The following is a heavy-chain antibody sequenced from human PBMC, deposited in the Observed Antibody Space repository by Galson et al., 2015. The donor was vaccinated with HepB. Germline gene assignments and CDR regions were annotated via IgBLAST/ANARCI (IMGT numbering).Heavy chain of an antibody. CDR1: GYTFTSYA. V-gene: IGHV7-4-1*02. CDR2: INTNTGNP. Sequence: SVKVSCKASGYTFTSYAMNWVRQAPGQGLEWMGWINTNTGNPTYAQGFTGRFVFSLDTSVSTAYLQISSLKAEDTAVYYCARDGCSSTSCYEDYYYYYMDVWGKGTTVTVSS. D-gene: IGHD2-2*01. CDR3: ARDGCSSTSCYEDYYYYYMDV. J-gene: IGHJ6*03.